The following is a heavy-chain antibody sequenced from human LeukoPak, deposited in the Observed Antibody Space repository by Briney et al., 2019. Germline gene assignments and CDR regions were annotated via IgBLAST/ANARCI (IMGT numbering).Heavy chain of an antibody. CDR2: IIPILGIA. Sequence: SVKVSCKASGYTFTGYYMHWVRQAPGQGLEWMGRIIPILGIANYAQKFQGRVTITADESTSTAYMELSSLRSEDTAVYYCARDLVTMGHYYYTDVWGKGITVTVSS. CDR3: ARDLVTMGHYYYTDV. J-gene: IGHJ6*03. V-gene: IGHV1-69*04. D-gene: IGHD4/OR15-4a*01. CDR1: GYTFTGYY.